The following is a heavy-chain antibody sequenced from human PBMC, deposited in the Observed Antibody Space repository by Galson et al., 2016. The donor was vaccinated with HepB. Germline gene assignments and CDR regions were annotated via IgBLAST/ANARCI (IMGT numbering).Heavy chain of an antibody. J-gene: IGHJ5*02. V-gene: IGHV3-33*03. CDR2: IWYDGSLH. D-gene: IGHD5-18*01. Sequence: SLRLSCAASGFIFSNSGMHWVRQAPGKRLEWVAVIWYDGSLHYTSDSVKGRFTISRDNSNSTVFLQMDSLTAEDTAMYYCVKSRGYNYGFSDAWGQGTLVTVSS. CDR3: VKSRGYNYGFSDA. CDR1: GFIFSNSG.